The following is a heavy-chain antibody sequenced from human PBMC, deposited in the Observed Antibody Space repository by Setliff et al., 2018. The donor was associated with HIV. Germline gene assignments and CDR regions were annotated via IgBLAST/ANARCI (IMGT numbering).Heavy chain of an antibody. CDR2: ISTSSSTI. D-gene: IGHD2-2*01. V-gene: IGHV3-48*01. J-gene: IGHJ4*02. CDR1: GFTFSSYS. Sequence: PGGSLRLSCAASGFTFSSYSMNWVRQAPGKGLEWVSYISTSSSTIYYADSVKGRFTISRDNAKNSLYLQMNSLRAEDTAVYYCARGEPTILVVPAAFFDYWGQGTLVTVSS. CDR3: ARGEPTILVVPAAFFDY.